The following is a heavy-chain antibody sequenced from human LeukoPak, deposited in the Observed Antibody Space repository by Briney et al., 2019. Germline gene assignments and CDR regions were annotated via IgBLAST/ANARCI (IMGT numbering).Heavy chain of an antibody. CDR3: AKSSGYSHGPPDY. CDR1: GFTFSSYG. D-gene: IGHD5-18*01. CDR2: ISYDGSDK. V-gene: IGHV3-30*18. Sequence: GGSLRLSCAASGFTFSSYGMHWVRQPPGKGLEWVVVISYDGSDKYYVDSAKGRFTISRDNPKNTLYLQMNSLRVEDTAVYYCAKSSGYSHGPPDYWGQGTLVTVSS. J-gene: IGHJ4*02.